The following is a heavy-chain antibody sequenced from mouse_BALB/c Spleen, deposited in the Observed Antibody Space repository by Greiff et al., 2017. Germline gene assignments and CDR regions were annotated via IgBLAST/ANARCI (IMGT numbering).Heavy chain of an antibody. J-gene: IGHJ2*01. CDR3: ERDGAQNYFDY. Sequence: VQLLESGAGLVKPGGSLKFSCAASGFTFSDYYMYWVRQTPEQRLEWVATISAGGSYTYYQDSVKGRFTISRDNAKNNLYLQMSRLKSEDTAMYDCERDGAQNYFDYWGQGTTLTVSS. CDR2: ISAGGSYT. V-gene: IGHV5-4*02. CDR1: GFTFSDYY.